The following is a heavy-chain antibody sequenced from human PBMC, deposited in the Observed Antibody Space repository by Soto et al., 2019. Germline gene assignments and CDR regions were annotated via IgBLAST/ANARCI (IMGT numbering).Heavy chain of an antibody. V-gene: IGHV3-15*07. CDR1: GLTVSDVW. CDR2: IKSRSAGGTT. Sequence: TGGSLRLSCGVAGLTVSDVWINWLRQAPGKGLEWVGRIKSRSAGGTTDFAASVKGRFTISRDDSKNTAYLQMNSLKTEDTAVYYCTSRVPYYAATTPLDYWGQGTLVT. CDR3: TSRVPYYAATTPLDY. D-gene: IGHD3-10*01. J-gene: IGHJ4*02.